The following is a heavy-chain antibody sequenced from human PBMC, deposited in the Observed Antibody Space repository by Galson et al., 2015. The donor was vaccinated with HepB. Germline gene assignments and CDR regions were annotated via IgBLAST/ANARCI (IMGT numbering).Heavy chain of an antibody. D-gene: IGHD3-10*01. Sequence: SVKVSCKASGYTFTSYGISWVRQAPGQGLEWMGWISAYNGNTNYAQKLQGRVTMTTDTSTSTAYMELRSLRYDDTAVYYCARDEGFATDNWFDPWGQGTLVTVSS. CDR1: GYTFTSYG. CDR2: ISAYNGNT. J-gene: IGHJ5*02. CDR3: ARDEGFATDNWFDP. V-gene: IGHV1-18*01.